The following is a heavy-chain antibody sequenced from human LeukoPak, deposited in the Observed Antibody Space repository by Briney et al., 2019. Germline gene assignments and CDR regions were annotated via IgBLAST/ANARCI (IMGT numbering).Heavy chain of an antibody. V-gene: IGHV3-9*01. D-gene: IGHD6-19*01. Sequence: GRSLRLSCAASGFTFDDYAMHWVRQAPGKGLEWVSGISWNSGSIGYADSVKGRFTISRDNAKNSLYLQMNSLRAEDTALYYCAKVQHGPGIAVEPLDYWGQGTLVTVSS. CDR3: AKVQHGPGIAVEPLDY. CDR1: GFTFDDYA. CDR2: ISWNSGSI. J-gene: IGHJ4*02.